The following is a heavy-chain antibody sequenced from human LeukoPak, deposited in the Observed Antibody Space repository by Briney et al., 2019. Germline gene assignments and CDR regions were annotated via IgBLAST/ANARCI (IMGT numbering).Heavy chain of an antibody. D-gene: IGHD5-18*01. J-gene: IGHJ4*02. CDR2: IYYSGST. CDR3: ARGGYSYGIGPPDY. CDR1: GGSISSGDYY. V-gene: IGHV4-30-4*01. Sequence: ASQTLSLTCAVSGGSISSGDYYWSWIRQPPGKGLEWIGYIYYSGSTYYNPSLKSRVTISVDTSKNQFSLKLSSVTAADTAVYYCARGGYSYGIGPPDYWGQGTLVTVSS.